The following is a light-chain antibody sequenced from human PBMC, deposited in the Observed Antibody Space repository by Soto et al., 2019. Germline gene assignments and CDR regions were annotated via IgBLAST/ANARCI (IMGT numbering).Light chain of an antibody. Sequence: DIQMTQSPSTLSASVGDRVTITCRASQSLSSWLAWYQQKPGKAPKLLIYKASSLEGGVPSRFSGSGSGTDFTLTISSLQPDDFATYYRQQYNSYPLTFGGGTKVEIK. CDR3: QQYNSYPLT. CDR2: KAS. J-gene: IGKJ4*01. CDR1: QSLSSW. V-gene: IGKV1-5*03.